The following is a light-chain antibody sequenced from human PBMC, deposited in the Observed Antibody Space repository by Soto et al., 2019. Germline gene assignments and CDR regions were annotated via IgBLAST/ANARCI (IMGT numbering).Light chain of an antibody. CDR3: CSYGASRR. CDR2: EVS. J-gene: IGLJ2*01. CDR1: SSDVGGYNY. Sequence: QSALTQPPSASGSPGQSVTISCTGTSSDVGGYNYVSWYQQHPGKAPKLIIYEVSKRPSGVPDRFSGSKSGSTASLTVSGLQPEDEADYYCCSYGASRRFGGGTKLTVL. V-gene: IGLV2-8*01.